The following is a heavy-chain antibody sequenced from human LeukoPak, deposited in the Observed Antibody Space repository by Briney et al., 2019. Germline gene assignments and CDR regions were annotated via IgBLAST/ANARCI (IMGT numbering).Heavy chain of an antibody. CDR3: ARGDGYIRDY. V-gene: IGHV3-7*03. CDR1: GFTFSTYW. Sequence: PGGSLRLSCAASGFTFSTYWMDWVRQAPGKGLEWVANIKEDGSEKYYEDSVKGRFTIYRDNAKNSLYLQMNSLRAEDTAVYYCARGDGYIRDYWGQGTLVTVSS. J-gene: IGHJ4*02. D-gene: IGHD5-24*01. CDR2: IKEDGSEK.